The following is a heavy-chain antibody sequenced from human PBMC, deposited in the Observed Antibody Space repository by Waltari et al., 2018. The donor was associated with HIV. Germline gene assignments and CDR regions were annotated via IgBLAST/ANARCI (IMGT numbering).Heavy chain of an antibody. V-gene: IGHV2-70*15. CDR1: GFSLSTSGMC. J-gene: IGHJ4*02. CDR3: ARNYLPSGYYYQYYFDY. Sequence: QVTLRESGPALVKPTQTLTLTCTFSGFSLSTSGMCVSWIRQPPGKALEWLARIDWDDDKYYSTSLKTRLTISKDTSKNQVVLTMTNMDPVDTATYYCARNYLPSGYYYQYYFDYWGQGTLVTVSS. D-gene: IGHD3-22*01. CDR2: IDWDDDK.